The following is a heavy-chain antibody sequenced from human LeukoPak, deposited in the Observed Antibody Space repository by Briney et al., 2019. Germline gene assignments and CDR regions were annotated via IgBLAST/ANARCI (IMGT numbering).Heavy chain of an antibody. V-gene: IGHV4-4*07. J-gene: IGHJ5*02. CDR2: IYPSGNT. Sequence: PSETLSLTCSVSGASITGYYWSWIRQPAGKGLEWIGRIYPSGNTNFNPSLMSRVTISVDTSKNQFSLKLSSVTAADTAVYYCARHGDYVWGSYRYWFDPWGQGTLVTVSS. D-gene: IGHD3-16*02. CDR3: ARHGDYVWGSYRYWFDP. CDR1: GASITGYY.